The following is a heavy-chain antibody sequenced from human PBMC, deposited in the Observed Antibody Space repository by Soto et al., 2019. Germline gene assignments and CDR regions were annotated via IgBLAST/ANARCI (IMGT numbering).Heavy chain of an antibody. Sequence: GESLKIYCSASGFTFSEYSMHWVRQAPGKGLQYVSTISSDGDITYYADSVKGRFTISRDNSKNTLYLQMNSLRPEDTAVYYCVKVSTFYDLLTGYYSTNFFDPWGQGTLVTVSS. CDR1: GFTFSEYS. CDR3: VKVSTFYDLLTGYYSTNFFDP. V-gene: IGHV3-64D*06. J-gene: IGHJ5*02. CDR2: ISSDGDIT. D-gene: IGHD3-9*01.